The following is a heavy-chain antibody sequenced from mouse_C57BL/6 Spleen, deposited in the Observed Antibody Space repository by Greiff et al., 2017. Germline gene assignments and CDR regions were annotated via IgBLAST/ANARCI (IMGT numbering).Heavy chain of an antibody. D-gene: IGHD2-4*01. V-gene: IGHV1-64*01. Sequence: VQLQQPGAELVKPGASVKLSCKASGYTFTSYWMHWVKQRPGQGLEWIGMIHPNSGSTNYNEKFKSKATLTVDKSSSTAYMQLSSLTSEDSAVYYCARSDDYDWFAYWGQGTLVTVSA. CDR3: ARSDDYDWFAY. J-gene: IGHJ3*01. CDR2: IHPNSGST. CDR1: GYTFTSYW.